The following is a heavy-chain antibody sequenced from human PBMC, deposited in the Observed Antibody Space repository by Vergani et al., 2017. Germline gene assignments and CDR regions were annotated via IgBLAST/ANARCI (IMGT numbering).Heavy chain of an antibody. CDR3: ARRSGIVYDIFSGTQYFFDF. Sequence: QLQLQESGPGLVKPSETLSLTCTVSGGSISSSSYYWGWIRQPPGKGLEWIGSIYRTGRTHFNPSLKSRVTISVDTSNNHFSLRLSSLTAADTAVYYCARRSGIVYDIFSGTQYFFDFWGQGTLVTVSS. V-gene: IGHV4-39*07. D-gene: IGHD3-9*01. CDR1: GGSISSSSYY. CDR2: IYRTGRT. J-gene: IGHJ4*02.